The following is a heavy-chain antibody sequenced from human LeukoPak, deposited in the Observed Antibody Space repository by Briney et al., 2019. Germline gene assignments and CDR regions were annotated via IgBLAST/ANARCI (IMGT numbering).Heavy chain of an antibody. CDR1: NASVNSYF. J-gene: IGHJ4*02. CDR3: GRQGYTAAYHFFDY. Sequence: PSETLSLTCTVSNASVNSYFWGWVRQPAGKGLEWLGRIYTTGTTYYNPSLKSRLTLSIETSKSQFSLTLRSAAAADTAVYFCGRQGYTAAYHFFDYWSQGTLVTDSS. V-gene: IGHV4-4*07. CDR2: IYTTGTT. D-gene: IGHD6-25*01.